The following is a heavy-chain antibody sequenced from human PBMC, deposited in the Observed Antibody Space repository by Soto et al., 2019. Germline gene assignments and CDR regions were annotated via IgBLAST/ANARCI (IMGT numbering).Heavy chain of an antibody. Sequence: PSETLSLTCTVSGGSVSSGSYYWSWIRQPPGKGLEWIGYIYYSGSTNYNPSLKSRVTISVDTSKNQFSLKLSSVTAADTAVYYCARAVPEYPSFDYWGQGTLVTVSS. J-gene: IGHJ4*02. CDR1: GGSVSSGSYY. CDR2: IYYSGST. CDR3: ARAVPEYPSFDY. V-gene: IGHV4-61*01.